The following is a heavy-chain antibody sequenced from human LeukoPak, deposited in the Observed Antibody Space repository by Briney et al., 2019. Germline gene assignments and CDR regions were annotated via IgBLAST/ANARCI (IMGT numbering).Heavy chain of an antibody. V-gene: IGHV4-59*01. CDR3: ARVEGSGMATITD. CDR1: GGSISSYY. D-gene: IGHD5-24*01. J-gene: IGHJ4*02. CDR2: IYYSGST. Sequence: PSETLSLTCTVSGGSISSYYWSWIRQPPGKGLEWIGYIYYSGSTNYNPSLKSRVTISVDTSKNQFSLKLSSVTAADTAVYYCARVEGSGMATITDWGQGTLVTVSS.